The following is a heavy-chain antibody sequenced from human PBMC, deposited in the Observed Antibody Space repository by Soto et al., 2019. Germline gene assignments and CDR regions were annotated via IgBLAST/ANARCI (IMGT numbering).Heavy chain of an antibody. Sequence: QVQLVESGGGVVQPGRSLRLSCAASGFTFSGYAMHWVCQAPGKGLEWVAVISYDESNKYYADSVEGRFTISRDNSKNTLYLQLNSLRAEDTAVYYCARDHYDFWSGYSAYYYGMDVWGQGTTVTVSS. CDR3: ARDHYDFWSGYSAYYYGMDV. CDR1: GFTFSGYA. D-gene: IGHD3-3*01. V-gene: IGHV3-30-3*01. J-gene: IGHJ6*02. CDR2: ISYDESNK.